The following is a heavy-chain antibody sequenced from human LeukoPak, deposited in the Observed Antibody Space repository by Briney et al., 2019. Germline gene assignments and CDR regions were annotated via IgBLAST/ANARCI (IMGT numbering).Heavy chain of an antibody. Sequence: GGSLRLSCAASGCTFSSYSMNWVRQAPGKGLEWVSSISSSSSYIYYADSVKGRFTIFRDNAKNSLYLQMNSLRAEDTAVYYCAREYCSSTSCEEDYWGQGTLVTVSS. CDR3: AREYCSSTSCEEDY. J-gene: IGHJ4*02. CDR2: ISSSSSYI. V-gene: IGHV3-21*01. CDR1: GCTFSSYS. D-gene: IGHD2-2*01.